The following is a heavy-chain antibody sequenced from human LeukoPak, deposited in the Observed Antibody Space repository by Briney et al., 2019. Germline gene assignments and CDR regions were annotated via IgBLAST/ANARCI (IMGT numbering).Heavy chain of an antibody. CDR1: GFTFSSYS. CDR3: AREGYSSSWYYFDY. V-gene: IGHV3-21*01. D-gene: IGHD6-13*01. CDR2: IGSSSSYI. Sequence: PGGSLRLSCAASGFTFSSYSMNWVRQAPGKGLEWVSSIGSSSSYIYYADSVKGRFTISRDNAKNSLYLQMNSLRAEDTAVYYCAREGYSSSWYYFDYWGQGTLVTVSS. J-gene: IGHJ4*02.